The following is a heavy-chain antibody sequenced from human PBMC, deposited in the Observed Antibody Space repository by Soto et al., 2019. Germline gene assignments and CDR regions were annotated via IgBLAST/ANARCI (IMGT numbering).Heavy chain of an antibody. D-gene: IGHD3-9*01. CDR1: GFTFSSYA. CDR2: ISGSGGST. J-gene: IGHJ4*02. Sequence: EVQLLESGGGLVQPGGSLRLSCAASGFTFSSYAMSWVRQAPGKGLEWVSAISGSGGSTYYADYVKGRFTISRDNSKNKLYLQMNSLIAEDTAVYYCATPLPLLRYFDWSSDYWGQGTLVTVSS. V-gene: IGHV3-23*01. CDR3: ATPLPLLRYFDWSSDY.